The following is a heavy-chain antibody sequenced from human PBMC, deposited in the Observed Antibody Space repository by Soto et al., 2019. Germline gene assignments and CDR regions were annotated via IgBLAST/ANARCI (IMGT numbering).Heavy chain of an antibody. V-gene: IGHV4-34*02. CDR2: INHSGST. D-gene: IGHD2-21*01. CDR3: ARGIGSISVFDY. J-gene: IGHJ4*02. Sequence: QVQLQQWAARLLKPSETLSLTCVVFGGSFSGDSWTWIRQPPGKGLEWIGQINHSGSTNYNPSLKSRVTISVDTSNNHFSLKLRSVTAADTAVYYCARGIGSISVFDYWGQGILVTVSS. CDR1: GGSFSGDS.